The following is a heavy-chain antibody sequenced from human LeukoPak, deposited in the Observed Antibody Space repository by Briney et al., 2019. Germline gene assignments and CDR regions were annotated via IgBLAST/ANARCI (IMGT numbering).Heavy chain of an antibody. D-gene: IGHD1-26*01. J-gene: IGHJ4*02. Sequence: SETLSLTCTVSGGSISSYYWSWIRQPPGKGLEWIGYIYYSGSTNYNPSLKSRVTISVDTSKNQFSLKLSSVTAADTAVYYCARHRNQWELLVDYWGQGTLVTVSS. V-gene: IGHV4-59*08. CDR2: IYYSGST. CDR3: ARHRNQWELLVDY. CDR1: GGSISSYY.